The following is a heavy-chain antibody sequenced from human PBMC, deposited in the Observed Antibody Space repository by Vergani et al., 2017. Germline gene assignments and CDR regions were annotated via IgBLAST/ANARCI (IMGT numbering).Heavy chain of an antibody. J-gene: IGHJ4*02. V-gene: IGHV4-39*01. CDR3: AGGRRLLYYYDSSGSYFPFDY. D-gene: IGHD3-22*01. CDR1: NDSVSNTFYY. CDR2: IYYSGST. Sequence: QVQLEESGPGLVKPSETLSLTCTVSNDSVSNTFYYWGWIRQTPGKGLEWIGRIYYSGSTYYNPSLESRVTMSVDTSKGQFSLKLSSVTAADTAVYYCAGGRRLLYYYDSSGSYFPFDYWGQGTLVTVSS.